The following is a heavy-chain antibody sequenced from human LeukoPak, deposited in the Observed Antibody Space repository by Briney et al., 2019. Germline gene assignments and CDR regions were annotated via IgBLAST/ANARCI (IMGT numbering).Heavy chain of an antibody. CDR1: GYRFTSYW. D-gene: IGHD4-17*01. J-gene: IGHJ3*02. CDR2: IYPGDSDT. Sequence: RGESLKISCKGSGYRFTSYWIGWVRQMPGKGLEWMGIIYPGDSDTRYSPSSQGQVTISADKSISTAYLQWSSLKASDTAMYYCASRGSSGDYALAFDIWGQGTMVTVSS. V-gene: IGHV5-51*01. CDR3: ASRGSSGDYALAFDI.